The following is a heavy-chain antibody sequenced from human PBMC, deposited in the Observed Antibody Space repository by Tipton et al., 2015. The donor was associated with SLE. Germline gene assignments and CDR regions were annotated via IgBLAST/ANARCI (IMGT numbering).Heavy chain of an antibody. CDR3: ARYGGAAIFGVVTHLYFDL. V-gene: IGHV4-61*02. CDR1: GGSISSGSYY. Sequence: TLSLTCTVSGGSISSGSYYWSWIRQPAGKGLEWIGRIYTSGSANYNPSLKSRVTISVDTSKNQFSLKLNSVTAADTAVYYCARYGGAAIFGVVTHLYFDLWGRGTLVTVSS. CDR2: IYTSGSA. D-gene: IGHD3-3*01. J-gene: IGHJ2*01.